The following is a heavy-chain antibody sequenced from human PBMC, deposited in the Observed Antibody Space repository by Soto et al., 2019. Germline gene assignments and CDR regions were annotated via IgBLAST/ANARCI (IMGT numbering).Heavy chain of an antibody. D-gene: IGHD3-10*01. CDR1: GYTLTELS. V-gene: IGHV1-24*01. CDR3: ATDKTPYYYGSGSSVMDV. CDR2: FDPEDGET. J-gene: IGHJ6*02. Sequence: QVQRVQSGAEVKKPGASVKVSCKVSGYTLTELSMHWVRQAPGKGLEWMGGFDPEDGETIYAQKFQGRVTMTEDTSTDTAYMDLSSLRSEDTAVYYCATDKTPYYYGSGSSVMDVWGQGTTVTVSS.